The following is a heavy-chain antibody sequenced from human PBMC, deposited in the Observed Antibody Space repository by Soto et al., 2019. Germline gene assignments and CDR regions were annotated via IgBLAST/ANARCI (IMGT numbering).Heavy chain of an antibody. CDR3: ARDRAVAAPKNWFDP. V-gene: IGHV4-4*02. Sequence: QVQLQESGPGLVKPSGTLSLTCAVSGGSISSSNWWSWVRQPPGKGLEWIGEIYHSGSTNYNPSLKGRVTIAVDKSKNQFSLKRSSVTAADTAVYYCARDRAVAAPKNWFDPWGQGTLVTVSS. CDR1: GGSISSSNW. D-gene: IGHD6-19*01. CDR2: IYHSGST. J-gene: IGHJ5*02.